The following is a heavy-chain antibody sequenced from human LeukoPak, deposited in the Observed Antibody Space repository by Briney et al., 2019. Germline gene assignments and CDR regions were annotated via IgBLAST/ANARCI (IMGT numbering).Heavy chain of an antibody. Sequence: ASVKVSCKASGYTFTGYYMHWVRQAPGQGLEWMGWINPNSGGTNYAQKFQGWVTMTRDTSISTAYMELSRLRSDDTAVYYCARGKVIAAAGTYYYYGMDVWGQGTTVTVSS. D-gene: IGHD6-13*01. CDR1: GYTFTGYY. V-gene: IGHV1-2*04. CDR3: ARGKVIAAAGTYYYYGMDV. CDR2: INPNSGGT. J-gene: IGHJ6*02.